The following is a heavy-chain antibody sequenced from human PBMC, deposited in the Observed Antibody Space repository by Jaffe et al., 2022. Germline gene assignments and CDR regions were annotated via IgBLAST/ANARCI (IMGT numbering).Heavy chain of an antibody. CDR2: IIPIFGTA. D-gene: IGHD3-10*01. CDR3: ARGKGVTMVQGVRYYYYMDV. V-gene: IGHV1-69*01. J-gene: IGHJ6*03. Sequence: QVQLVQSGAEVKKPGSSVKVSCKASGGTFSSYAISWVRQAPGQGLEWMGGIIPIFGTANYAQKFQGRVTITADESTSTAYMELSSLRSEDTAVYYCARGKGVTMVQGVRYYYYMDVWGKGTTVTVSS. CDR1: GGTFSSYA.